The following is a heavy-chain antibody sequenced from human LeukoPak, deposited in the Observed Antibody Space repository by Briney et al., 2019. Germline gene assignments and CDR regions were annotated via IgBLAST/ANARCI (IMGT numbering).Heavy chain of an antibody. D-gene: IGHD2-21*02. J-gene: IGHJ4*02. Sequence: SETLSLTCAVYGGSFSGYYWSWIRQPPGKGLEWIGEINHSGSTNYNPSLKSRVTISVDTSKNQFSLKLSSVTAADTAVYYCARGPYCGGDCYQDYWGQETLVTVSS. V-gene: IGHV4-34*01. CDR2: INHSGST. CDR3: ARGPYCGGDCYQDY. CDR1: GGSFSGYY.